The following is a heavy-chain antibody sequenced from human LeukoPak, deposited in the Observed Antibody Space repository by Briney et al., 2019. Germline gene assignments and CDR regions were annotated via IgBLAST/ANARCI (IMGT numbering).Heavy chain of an antibody. J-gene: IGHJ5*02. CDR2: IYYSGST. CDR3: ARRLLWFGEAGWFDP. CDR1: GGSISSYY. Sequence: TSETLSLTCTASGGSISSYYWSWIRQPPGKGLEWIGYIYYSGSTNYNPSLKSRVTISVDTSKNQFSLKLSSVTAADTAVYYCARRLLWFGEAGWFDPWGQGTLVTVSS. D-gene: IGHD3-10*01. V-gene: IGHV4-59*01.